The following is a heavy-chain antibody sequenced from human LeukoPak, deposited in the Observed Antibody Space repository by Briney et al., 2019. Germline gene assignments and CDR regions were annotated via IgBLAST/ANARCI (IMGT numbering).Heavy chain of an antibody. Sequence: AGRSLRLSCAASGFTFSSYAMHWVRQAPGKGLEWVAVISYDGSNKYYADSVKGRFTISRDNSKNTLYLQMNSLRAEDTAVYYCARDHYSSGSYWGQGTLVTVSS. CDR1: GFTFSSYA. J-gene: IGHJ4*02. CDR3: ARDHYSSGSY. D-gene: IGHD6-19*01. V-gene: IGHV3-30*04. CDR2: ISYDGSNK.